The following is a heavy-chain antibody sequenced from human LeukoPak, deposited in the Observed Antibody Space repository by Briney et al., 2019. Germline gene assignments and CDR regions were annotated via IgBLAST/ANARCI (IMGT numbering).Heavy chain of an antibody. Sequence: SETLSLTCAVSGGSFSGYYCSWICQPPAPGLGWIWEINHSGSTNYNPSPTSQGPISVYTSKNQISVNLSSVTAADRAMYYCARGPTVVTPSHFDYWGQETLLTIAS. V-gene: IGHV4-34*01. J-gene: IGHJ4*02. D-gene: IGHD4-23*01. CDR3: ARGPTVVTPSHFDY. CDR2: INHSGST. CDR1: GGSFSGYY.